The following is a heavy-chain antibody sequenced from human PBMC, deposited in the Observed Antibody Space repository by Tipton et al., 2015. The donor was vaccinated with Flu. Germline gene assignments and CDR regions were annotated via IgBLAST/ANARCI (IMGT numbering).Heavy chain of an antibody. V-gene: IGHV4-34*01. CDR3: ARRDYSNYVSDPKNWFDP. Sequence: TLSLTCAVYAGSFSGYYWNWIRQPPGKGLEWIGEINPSGSTNYNTSLKSRVTISVDTSKNQFSLNMKSVTAADMAVYYCARRDYSNYVSDPKNWFDPWGQGTLVTVSS. J-gene: IGHJ5*02. CDR2: INPSGST. D-gene: IGHD4-11*01. CDR1: AGSFSGYY.